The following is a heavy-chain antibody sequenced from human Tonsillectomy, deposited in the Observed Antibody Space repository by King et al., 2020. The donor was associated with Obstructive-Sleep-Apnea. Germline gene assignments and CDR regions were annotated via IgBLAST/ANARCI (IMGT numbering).Heavy chain of an antibody. Sequence: HLQLQESGPGLVKPSETLSLSCTVSGGSVSSFSFYWGWIRQPPGKGLGGIGSLHFSGKTYYNPSPESRVTISVDKSKNHFSLKVRSVTAADTAVYYCARAGPHIQPKYYFESWGQGTLVTVSS. V-gene: IGHV4-39*07. CDR2: LHFSGKT. J-gene: IGHJ4*02. CDR3: ARAGPHIQPKYYFES. D-gene: IGHD5-18*01. CDR1: GGSVSSFSFY.